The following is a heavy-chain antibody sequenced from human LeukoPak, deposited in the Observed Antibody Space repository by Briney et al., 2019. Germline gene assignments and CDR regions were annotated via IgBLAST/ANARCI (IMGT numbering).Heavy chain of an antibody. CDR2: IYHSGST. CDR1: GGSISSYY. Sequence: SETLSLTCTVSGGSISSYYWSWIRQPPGKGLEWIGYIYHSGSTNYNPSLKSRVTISVDTSKNQFSLKLSSVTAADTAVCYCASAYNWNYGWFDPWGQGTLVTVSS. J-gene: IGHJ5*02. D-gene: IGHD1-7*01. V-gene: IGHV4-59*08. CDR3: ASAYNWNYGWFDP.